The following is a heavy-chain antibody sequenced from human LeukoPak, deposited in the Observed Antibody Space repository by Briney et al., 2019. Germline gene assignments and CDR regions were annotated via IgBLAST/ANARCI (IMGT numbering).Heavy chain of an antibody. CDR1: GYTAGYF. V-gene: IGHV1-2*02. CDR2: INPNTGGT. CDR3: ARDISGVHYDY. D-gene: IGHD3-10*01. J-gene: IGHJ4*02. Sequence: ASVKVSCKASGYTAGYFMHWVRQAPGQGLEWVGWINPNTGGTNYVQKFQGRVTMTSDTSIKTVYMELNGLRSDDTAMYYCARDISGVHYDYWGQGTLVTVSS.